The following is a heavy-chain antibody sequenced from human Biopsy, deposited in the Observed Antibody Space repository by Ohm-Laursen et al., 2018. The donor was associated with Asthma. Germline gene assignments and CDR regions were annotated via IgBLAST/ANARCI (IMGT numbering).Heavy chain of an antibody. D-gene: IGHD3-3*01. CDR1: GFTFSSYG. Sequence: SLRLSCAAPGFTFSSYGMHWVRQAPGKGLEWVAVIWYDGSNKYYADSVKGRFTISRDNSKNTLYLRMNSLRAEDTAVYYCARSIYDFWSGYYGMDVWGQGTTVTVSS. CDR2: IWYDGSNK. V-gene: IGHV3-33*01. CDR3: ARSIYDFWSGYYGMDV. J-gene: IGHJ6*02.